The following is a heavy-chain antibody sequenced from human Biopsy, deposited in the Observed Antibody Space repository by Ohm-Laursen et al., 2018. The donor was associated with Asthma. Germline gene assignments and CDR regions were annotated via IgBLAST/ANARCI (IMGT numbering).Heavy chain of an antibody. J-gene: IGHJ4*02. V-gene: IGHV3-53*01. CDR2: IYSGGTS. Sequence: SLRLSCAAPGFAVSRDHMFWVRQAPGKGLEWVSAIYSGGTSHTADSVRGRFTISRDCSKNTLYLQMHSLRAEDTAVYYCARGDSSNWSHYYFDYWGQGTLVTVSS. D-gene: IGHD3-22*01. CDR1: GFAVSRDH. CDR3: ARGDSSNWSHYYFDY.